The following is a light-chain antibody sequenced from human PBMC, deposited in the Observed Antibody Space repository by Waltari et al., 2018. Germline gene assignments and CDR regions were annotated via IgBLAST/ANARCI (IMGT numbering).Light chain of an antibody. CDR3: QHYKTSFRT. CDR1: QNISPW. CDR2: QTS. Sequence: DIQMTQAPSTLSASVVARVTLTCRASQNISPWMAWHQQKPGKAPRLLIYQTSSLESGVPSRFSGSGSGTEFTLTISSLQPDDFATYYCQHYKTSFRTFGQGTRVEIK. J-gene: IGKJ1*01. V-gene: IGKV1-5*03.